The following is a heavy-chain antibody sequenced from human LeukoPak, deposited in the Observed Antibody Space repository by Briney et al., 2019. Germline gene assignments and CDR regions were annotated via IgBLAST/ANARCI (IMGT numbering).Heavy chain of an antibody. CDR2: IFISGGT. CDR3: ARLQDGYNYDHYYYYMDV. D-gene: IGHD5-24*01. CDR1: GDSITSGSYY. J-gene: IGHJ6*03. V-gene: IGHV4-61*02. Sequence: SETLSLTCTVSGDSITSGSYYWSWIRQPAGKGLEWIGRIFISGGTNYNPSLRSRVTMSLDTSKNQFSLKLYSVTAADTAVYYCARLQDGYNYDHYYYYMDVWGKGTTVTVFS.